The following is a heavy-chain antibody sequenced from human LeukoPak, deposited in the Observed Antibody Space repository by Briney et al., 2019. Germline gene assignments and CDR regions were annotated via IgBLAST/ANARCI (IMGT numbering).Heavy chain of an antibody. V-gene: IGHV3-30*03. D-gene: IGHD6-6*01. CDR2: ISYDGSNK. Sequence: GGSLRLSCAASGFTFSSYGMHWVRQAPGKGLEWVAVISYDGSNKYYADSVKGRFTISRDNAKNSVYLQMNSLRVEDTAVYYCARDWPYSSSSRPFDYWGQGTLVTVCS. J-gene: IGHJ4*02. CDR3: ARDWPYSSSSRPFDY. CDR1: GFTFSSYG.